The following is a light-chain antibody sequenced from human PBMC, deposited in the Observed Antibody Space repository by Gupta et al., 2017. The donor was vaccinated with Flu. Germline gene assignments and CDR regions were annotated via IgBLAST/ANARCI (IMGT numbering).Light chain of an antibody. V-gene: IGLV2-14*01. CDR2: EVS. Sequence: QSALTQPASVSGSPGPSVTISCTGTSSDVGGYNYVSWYQQHPGKAPKLMIYEVSNRPSGVSNRFSGSKSGNTASLTISGLQAEEEADYYCSSYTSSSTLVVFGGGTKLTVL. CDR1: SSDVGGYNY. CDR3: SSYTSSSTLVV. J-gene: IGLJ2*01.